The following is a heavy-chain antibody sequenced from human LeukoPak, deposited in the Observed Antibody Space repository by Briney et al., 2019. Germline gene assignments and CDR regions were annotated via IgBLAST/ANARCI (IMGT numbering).Heavy chain of an antibody. V-gene: IGHV3-30-3*01. CDR3: ARVWSHASSWFPFDY. CDR2: ISYDGSNK. Sequence: PGGSLRLSCAASGFTFSSYAMHWVRQAPGKGLEWVAVISYDGSNKYYADSVKGRFTISRDNSKNTLYLQMNSLRAEDTAVYYCARVWSHASSWFPFDYWGQGTLVTVSS. J-gene: IGHJ4*02. CDR1: GFTFSSYA. D-gene: IGHD6-13*01.